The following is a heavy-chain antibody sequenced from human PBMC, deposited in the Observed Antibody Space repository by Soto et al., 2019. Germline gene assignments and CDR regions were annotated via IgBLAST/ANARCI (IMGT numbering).Heavy chain of an antibody. Sequence: QVQLVQSGAEVGKPGASVKVSCKASGYTFTTYYLHWVRQAPGQGLEWLGIINPRDGSTNYADNFQGSVTMTRDTSSTTFFMELISLRSEDTAVYYCAREGPYSGHDLLDFWGQGTLVIVSS. J-gene: IGHJ4*02. CDR1: GYTFTTYY. V-gene: IGHV1-46*01. CDR3: AREGPYSGHDLLDF. D-gene: IGHD5-12*01. CDR2: INPRDGST.